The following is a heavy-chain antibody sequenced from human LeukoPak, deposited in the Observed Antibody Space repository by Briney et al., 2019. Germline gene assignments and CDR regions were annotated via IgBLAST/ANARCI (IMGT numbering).Heavy chain of an antibody. J-gene: IGHJ4*02. CDR2: IIPIFGTA. Sequence: ASVKVSCKASVGTFSRYAISWVRQAPGQGLEWMGRIIPIFGTANSAQQFQGRVTITTDESTSTAYMELRRLRSEDTAVYYCARALRYFDWFGIPHYYFDYWGQGTLVTVSS. CDR1: VGTFSRYA. D-gene: IGHD3-9*01. V-gene: IGHV1-69*05. CDR3: ARALRYFDWFGIPHYYFDY.